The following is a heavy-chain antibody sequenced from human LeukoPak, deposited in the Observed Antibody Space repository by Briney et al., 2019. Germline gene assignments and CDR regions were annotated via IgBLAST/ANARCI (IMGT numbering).Heavy chain of an antibody. CDR3: ARGDRWHTTPNYGMDV. J-gene: IGHJ6*02. D-gene: IGHD1-14*01. V-gene: IGHV1-2*04. CDR1: GYTFTGYY. Sequence: ASVKVSFKASGYTFTGYYMHWVRQAPGQGLEWMGWINPNSGGTNYAQKFQGWVTMTRDTSISTAYMELSRLRSDDTAVYYCARGDRWHTTPNYGMDVWGQGTTVTVSS. CDR2: INPNSGGT.